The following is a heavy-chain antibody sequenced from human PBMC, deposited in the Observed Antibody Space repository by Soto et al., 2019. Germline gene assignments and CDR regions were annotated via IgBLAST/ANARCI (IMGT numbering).Heavy chain of an antibody. CDR3: ARDRAKWKDYYSYGMDV. CDR1: GGSISSGDDF. V-gene: IGHV4-30-4*01. Sequence: QVQLQESGPGLVKPSQTLSLTCTVSGGSISSGDDFWTWIHQPPGKGLEWIGYIYYSGSTYYNPSLKSRLTMSVDTSKNQFSLKLSSVTAADTAVYYCARDRAKWKDYYSYGMDVWGQGTTVTVSS. D-gene: IGHD1-20*01. J-gene: IGHJ6*02. CDR2: IYYSGST.